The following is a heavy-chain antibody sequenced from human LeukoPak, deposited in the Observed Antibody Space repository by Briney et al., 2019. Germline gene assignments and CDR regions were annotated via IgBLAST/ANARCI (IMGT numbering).Heavy chain of an antibody. V-gene: IGHV4-30-2*01. CDR1: GGSISSGGYS. Sequence: PSETLSLTCAVSGGSISSGGYSWRWIRQPPGKGLEWIGYIYHSGSTYYNPSLKSRVTISVDRSKNQFSLKLSSVTAADTAVYYCARERSGYNYAFDIWGQGTMVTVSS. CDR3: ARERSGYNYAFDI. D-gene: IGHD1-1*01. J-gene: IGHJ3*02. CDR2: IYHSGST.